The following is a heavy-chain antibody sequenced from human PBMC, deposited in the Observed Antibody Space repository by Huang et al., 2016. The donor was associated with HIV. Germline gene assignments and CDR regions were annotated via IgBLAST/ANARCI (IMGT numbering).Heavy chain of an antibody. D-gene: IGHD6-13*01. CDR3: VKERGSSRARSSFDF. CDR1: GFPFCAYG. Sequence: QVRLVESGGGVVQPGASFTLSCSASGFPFCAYGMDWVRQAPGKGLGGGSFISYDGNNDYLIGSVKGRFTIARDNSNNTLYLRMNSLRPEDTAVYYCVKERGSSRARSSFDFWGQGTSVIVSS. V-gene: IGHV3-30*02. CDR2: ISYDGNND. J-gene: IGHJ3*01.